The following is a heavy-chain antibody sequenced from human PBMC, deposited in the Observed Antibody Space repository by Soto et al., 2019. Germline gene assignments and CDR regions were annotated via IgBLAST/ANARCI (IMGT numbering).Heavy chain of an antibody. CDR2: VSYSGST. V-gene: IGHV4-59*01. CDR3: ARTSYQLLMFDY. CDR1: SGSISSYS. Sequence: QVQLQESGPGLVKPSETLSLTCTVSSGSISSYSWSWIRQPPGKGLEWIGYVSYSGSTNYNPSLKSRVTISVDTSKNHFSLKLSSVTAADTAVYYCARTSYQLLMFDYWGQGTLVTVSS. D-gene: IGHD2-2*01. J-gene: IGHJ4*02.